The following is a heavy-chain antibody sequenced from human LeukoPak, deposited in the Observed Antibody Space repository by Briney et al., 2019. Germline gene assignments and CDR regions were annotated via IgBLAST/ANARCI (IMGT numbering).Heavy chain of an antibody. D-gene: IGHD6-19*01. V-gene: IGHV4-34*01. CDR3: ARRSGGWSY. CDR1: GGSFSGYY. CDR2: INHSGST. Sequence: SETLSLTCAVYGGSFSGYYWSWIRQPPGKGLEWIGEINHSGSTNYNPSLKSRVTISVDTSKNQFSLKLSSVTAADTAVYYCARRSGGWSYWGQGTLVTASS. J-gene: IGHJ4*02.